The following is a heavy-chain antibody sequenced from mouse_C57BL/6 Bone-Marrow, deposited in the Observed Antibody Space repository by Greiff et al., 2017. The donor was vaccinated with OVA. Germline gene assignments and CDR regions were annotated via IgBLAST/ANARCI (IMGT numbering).Heavy chain of an antibody. D-gene: IGHD2-2*01. CDR1: GFTFSDYG. CDR2: ISSGSSTI. CDR3: ARNYGYYYAMDY. J-gene: IGHJ4*01. V-gene: IGHV5-17*01. Sequence: EVKLVESRGGLVKPGGSLKLSCAASGFTFSDYGMHWVRQAPEKGLEWVAYISSGSSTIYYADTAKGRFTISRDNAKNTLFLKMTSMRSEDTAMYYCARNYGYYYAMDYWGQGTSVTVSS.